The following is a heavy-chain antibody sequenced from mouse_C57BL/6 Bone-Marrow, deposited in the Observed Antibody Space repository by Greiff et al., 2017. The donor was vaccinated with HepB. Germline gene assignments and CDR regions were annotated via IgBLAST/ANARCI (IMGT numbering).Heavy chain of an antibody. V-gene: IGHV1-15*01. J-gene: IGHJ2*01. Sequence: VQLQQSGAELVRPGASVTLSCKASGYTFTDYEMHWVKQTPVHGLEWIGAIDPETGGTAYNQKFKGKARLTADKSSSTAYMELRSLTSEDSAVYYCTRDPTGDFDYWGQGTTLTVAS. D-gene: IGHD3-1*01. CDR2: IDPETGGT. CDR3: TRDPTGDFDY. CDR1: GYTFTDYE.